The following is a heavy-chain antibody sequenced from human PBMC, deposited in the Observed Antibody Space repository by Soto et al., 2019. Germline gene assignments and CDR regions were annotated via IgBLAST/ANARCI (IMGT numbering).Heavy chain of an antibody. V-gene: IGHV4-39*01. D-gene: IGHD5-12*01. Sequence: SETLSLTCTVSAGSISSTDYYWAWIRQPPGKRLECIGSVYYSGRAYYNPSLERRVTISVDTSKNQFSLSLRSVTAADTAFYYCARQSSGYTYGGGFDYWGQGIQVTVSS. CDR1: AGSISSTDYY. J-gene: IGHJ4*02. CDR2: VYYSGRA. CDR3: ARQSSGYTYGGGFDY.